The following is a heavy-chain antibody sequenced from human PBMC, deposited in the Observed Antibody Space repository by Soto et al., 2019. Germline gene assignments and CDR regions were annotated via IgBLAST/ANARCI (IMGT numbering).Heavy chain of an antibody. CDR2: IYYSGST. Sequence: QVQLQESGPGLVKPSETLSLTCTVSGGSISSYYWSWIRQPPGKGLEWIGYIYYSGSTNYNPSLKCRVTISVSTTKNQSSLKLSSVTAADTAVYYCARRWGYAFDIWGQGTMVTVSS. CDR1: GGSISSYY. D-gene: IGHD1-26*01. CDR3: ARRWGYAFDI. J-gene: IGHJ3*02. V-gene: IGHV4-59*08.